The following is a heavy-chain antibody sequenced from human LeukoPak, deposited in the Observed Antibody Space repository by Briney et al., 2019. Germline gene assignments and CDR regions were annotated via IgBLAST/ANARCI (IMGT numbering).Heavy chain of an antibody. CDR3: AKDIPRSGWAFDY. D-gene: IGHD6-25*01. J-gene: IGHJ4*02. Sequence: GGSLRLSCAASGFTFSNYAMSWVRQAPGKGLEWVSHISDSGGSTDYGDSVKGRFTISRDNSKNTLYLQMNSLRVEDTAVYYCAKDIPRSGWAFDYWGQGTLVTVSS. V-gene: IGHV3-23*01. CDR2: ISDSGGST. CDR1: GFTFSNYA.